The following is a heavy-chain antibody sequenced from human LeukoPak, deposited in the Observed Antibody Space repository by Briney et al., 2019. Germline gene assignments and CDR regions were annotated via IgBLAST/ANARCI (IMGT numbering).Heavy chain of an antibody. CDR2: INHSGST. D-gene: IGHD3-16*01. V-gene: IGHV4-34*01. Sequence: SETLSLTCAVYGGSFSGYYWSWIRQPPGKGLEWIGEINHSGSTNYNPSLKSRVTISVDTSKNQFSLKLSSVTAADTAVYYCARGEGDWFDPWGQGTLVTVSS. CDR1: GGSFSGYY. J-gene: IGHJ5*02. CDR3: ARGEGDWFDP.